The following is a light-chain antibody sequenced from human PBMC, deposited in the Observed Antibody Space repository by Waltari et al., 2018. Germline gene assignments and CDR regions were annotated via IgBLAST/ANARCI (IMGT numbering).Light chain of an antibody. Sequence: EIVLTQSPGTLSLSPGERATLACRASQSVGRSLAWYQQEPGRDTRLLIFGASSRATGIPDRFSGSGSETDFSLTISRLEPEDFAVYYCQHYVRLPATFGQGTKVEIK. CDR1: QSVGRS. V-gene: IGKV3-20*01. CDR3: QHYVRLPAT. CDR2: GAS. J-gene: IGKJ1*01.